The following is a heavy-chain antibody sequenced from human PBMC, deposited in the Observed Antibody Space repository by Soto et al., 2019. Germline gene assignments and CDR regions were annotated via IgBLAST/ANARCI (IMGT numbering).Heavy chain of an antibody. J-gene: IGHJ4*02. V-gene: IGHV4-30-4*01. D-gene: IGHD2-15*01. CDR2: IYYSGST. CDR3: ARGPTYQTYKDNRSAHQFDY. Sequence: SETLSLTCTVSGGSISSGDYFWSWIRQPPGKGLEWIGYIYYSGSTYYDPSLKSRVTISVDTSKNQFSLKLSSVTAADTAVYYCARGPTYQTYKDNRSAHQFDYWGQGTLVTVSS. CDR1: GGSISSGDYF.